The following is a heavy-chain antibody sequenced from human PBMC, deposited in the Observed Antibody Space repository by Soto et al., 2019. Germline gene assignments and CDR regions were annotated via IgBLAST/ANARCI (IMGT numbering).Heavy chain of an antibody. CDR2: INSDGSST. D-gene: IGHD2-2*01. V-gene: IGHV3-74*01. Sequence: EVQLVESGGGLAQPGGSLRLSCAASGFTFSSYWMPWVRQAPGKGLVWVSRINSDGSSTSYADSVKGRFTISRDNAKNTLYLQMNSLRAEDPAVYYCATEYCSSTSCYGRTGFDYWGQGTLVTVSS. CDR1: GFTFSSYW. CDR3: ATEYCSSTSCYGRTGFDY. J-gene: IGHJ4*02.